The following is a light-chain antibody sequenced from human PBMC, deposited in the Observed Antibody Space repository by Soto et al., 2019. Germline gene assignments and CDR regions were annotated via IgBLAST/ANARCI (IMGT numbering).Light chain of an antibody. Sequence: EVVLTQSPGTLSLSPGERATLSCRASQSVSNNYLAWYQQKPGQAPRLLIYGASTRATGVPDRFSGSGSGTEFTLTISRLEPEDFVVFYCHQYSSSPRTFGQGNRVEVK. V-gene: IGKV3-20*01. J-gene: IGKJ1*01. CDR1: QSVSNNY. CDR2: GAS. CDR3: HQYSSSPRT.